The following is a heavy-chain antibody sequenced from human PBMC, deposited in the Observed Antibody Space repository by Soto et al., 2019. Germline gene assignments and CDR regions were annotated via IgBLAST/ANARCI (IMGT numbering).Heavy chain of an antibody. CDR3: ARDSPASDY. Sequence: QVQLVQSGAEVKKPGASVKVSCKASGYTFSSYAITWVRQAPGQGLEWMAWISAYSGNTNYAQKFQGRVTMTTDTSTSTAYMELRSRSCDDTAVYYCARDSPASDYWGQGTLVTVSS. J-gene: IGHJ4*02. CDR1: GYTFSSYA. CDR2: ISAYSGNT. V-gene: IGHV1-18*01.